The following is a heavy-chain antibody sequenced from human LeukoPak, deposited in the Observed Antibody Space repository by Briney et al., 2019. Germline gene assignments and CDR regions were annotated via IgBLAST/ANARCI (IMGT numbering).Heavy chain of an antibody. CDR1: GGSFSGYY. D-gene: IGHD3-3*01. Sequence: SETLSLTCAVYGGSFSGYYWSWIRQPPGKGLEWIGEINHSGSTTYHPSLKSRVTISVDTSKNQFSLKLSSVTAADTAVYYCARAKNQYYDFRSGYYEFGWFDPWGQGTLVTVSS. CDR2: INHSGST. V-gene: IGHV4-34*01. CDR3: ARAKNQYYDFRSGYYEFGWFDP. J-gene: IGHJ5*02.